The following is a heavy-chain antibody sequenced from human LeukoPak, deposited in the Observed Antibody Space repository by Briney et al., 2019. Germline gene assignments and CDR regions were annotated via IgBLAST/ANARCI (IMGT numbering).Heavy chain of an antibody. V-gene: IGHV1-2*02. Sequence: GASVKVSCKASGYTFTGYYMHWVRQAPGQGLEWMGWINPNSGGTNYAQKFQGRVTMTRDTSISTAYMELSRLRSDDTAVYYCARTFVDIVATSDLDYWGQGTLVTVSS. CDR1: GYTFTGYY. D-gene: IGHD5-12*01. CDR2: INPNSGGT. CDR3: ARTFVDIVATSDLDY. J-gene: IGHJ4*02.